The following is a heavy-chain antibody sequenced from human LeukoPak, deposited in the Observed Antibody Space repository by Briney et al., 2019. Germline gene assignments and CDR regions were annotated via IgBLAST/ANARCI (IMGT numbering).Heavy chain of an antibody. CDR2: IRSDSSII. CDR3: ARVQAGKWDFDY. D-gene: IGHD1-26*01. V-gene: IGHV3-48*01. Sequence: PGGSLRLSCAASGFAFSTYSMNWVRQAPGRGLEWVTYIRSDSSIIYYADSVQGRFTISRDHGKNSLYLQMNSLRAEDTAVYFCARVQAGKWDFDYWGQGTLVTVSS. J-gene: IGHJ4*02. CDR1: GFAFSTYS.